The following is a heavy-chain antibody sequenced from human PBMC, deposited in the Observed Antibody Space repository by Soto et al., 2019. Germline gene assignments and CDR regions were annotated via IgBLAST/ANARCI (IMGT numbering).Heavy chain of an antibody. CDR1: GFTFSSYS. Sequence: EVQLVESGGGLVQPGGSLRLSCAASGFTFSSYSMNWVRQAPGKGLEWVSYISSSSSTIYYADSVKGQFTISRDNAKNSLYLQMNSLRAEDTAVYYCARDRRLAAAPLWGFDPWGQGTLVTVSS. V-gene: IGHV3-48*01. CDR3: ARDRRLAAAPLWGFDP. D-gene: IGHD6-13*01. J-gene: IGHJ5*02. CDR2: ISSSSSTI.